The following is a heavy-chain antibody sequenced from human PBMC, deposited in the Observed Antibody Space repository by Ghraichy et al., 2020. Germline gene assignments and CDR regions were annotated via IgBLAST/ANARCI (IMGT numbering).Heavy chain of an antibody. J-gene: IGHJ4*02. V-gene: IGHV4-39*01. Sequence: SETLSLTCTVSGGSISSSSYYWGWIRQPPGKGLEWIGSIYYSGSTYYNPSLKSRVTISVDTSKNQFSLKLSSVTAADTAVYYCARHIDYYDSSGYFLTSAPSDYWGQGTLVTVSS. CDR2: IYYSGST. CDR3: ARHIDYYDSSGYFLTSAPSDY. D-gene: IGHD3-22*01. CDR1: GGSISSSSYY.